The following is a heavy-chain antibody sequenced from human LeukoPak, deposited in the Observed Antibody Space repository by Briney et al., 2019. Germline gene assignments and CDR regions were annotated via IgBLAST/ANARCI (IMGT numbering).Heavy chain of an antibody. V-gene: IGHV4-59*01. D-gene: IGHD2-15*01. CDR1: GGSISSYY. CDR2: IYYSGST. Sequence: SETLSLTCTVSGGSISSYYWSWLRQPPGKGLEWIGYIYYSGSTNYNPSLKSRVTISVDTSKNQFSLKLSSVTAADTAVYYCARGYCSGGSCNDYWGQGTLVTVSS. CDR3: ARGYCSGGSCNDY. J-gene: IGHJ4*02.